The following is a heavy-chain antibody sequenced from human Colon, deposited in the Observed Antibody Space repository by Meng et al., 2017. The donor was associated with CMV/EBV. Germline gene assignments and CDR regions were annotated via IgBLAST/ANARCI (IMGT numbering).Heavy chain of an antibody. D-gene: IGHD5-18*01. CDR1: GFTFSSYA. Sequence: GESLKISCAASGFTFSSYAMHWVRQAPGKGLEWVAVISYDGSNKYYADSVKGRFTISRDNSKNTLYLQMNSLRSEDTAVYYCARNENGYGYGRGFFEYWGQGALVTVSS. CDR2: ISYDGSNK. CDR3: ARNENGYGYGRGFFEY. J-gene: IGHJ4*02. V-gene: IGHV3-30-3*01.